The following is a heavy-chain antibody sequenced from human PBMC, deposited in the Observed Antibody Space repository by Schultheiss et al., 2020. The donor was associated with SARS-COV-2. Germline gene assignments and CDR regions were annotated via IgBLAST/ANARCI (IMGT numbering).Heavy chain of an antibody. Sequence: SVKVSCKASGGSFSSYAISWVRQAPGQGLEWMGRIIPTFGIVNYAQKFQGRLTMTTDTSTNTAYMDLRGLSSDDTAVYYCARTSYYYGMDVWGQGTTVTVSS. CDR2: IIPTFGIV. CDR3: ARTSYYYGMDV. V-gene: IGHV1-69*04. J-gene: IGHJ6*02. CDR1: GGSFSSYA.